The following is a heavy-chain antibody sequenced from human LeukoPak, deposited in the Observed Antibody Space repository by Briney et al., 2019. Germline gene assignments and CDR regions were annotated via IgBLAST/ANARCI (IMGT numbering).Heavy chain of an antibody. V-gene: IGHV1-46*01. CDR1: GYTFTGYY. J-gene: IGHJ4*02. D-gene: IGHD3-22*01. Sequence: ASVKVSCKASGYTFTGYYMHWARQAPGQGLEWMGAVNPTGGSTTYAQNFQGRVTMTRDTSTSTFYMEMSSLRSDDTAVYYCARGGYYDGGGLSRFDSWGQGTLVTVSS. CDR2: VNPTGGST. CDR3: ARGGYYDGGGLSRFDS.